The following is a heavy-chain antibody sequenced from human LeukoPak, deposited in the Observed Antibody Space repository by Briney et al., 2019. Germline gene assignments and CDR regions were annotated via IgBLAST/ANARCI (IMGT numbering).Heavy chain of an antibody. J-gene: IGHJ4*02. D-gene: IGHD5-12*01. CDR3: ARDSGYNAFDY. CDR1: GFLFSNSW. Sequence: GGSLRLSCADSGFLFSNSWMAWVRQAPGRGLEWLANINQDGSAKTCVDSVKGRFTISRDNAKNSLYLQMNSLRAEDTAMYYCARDSGYNAFDYWGQETLVTVSS. CDR2: INQDGSAK. V-gene: IGHV3-7*05.